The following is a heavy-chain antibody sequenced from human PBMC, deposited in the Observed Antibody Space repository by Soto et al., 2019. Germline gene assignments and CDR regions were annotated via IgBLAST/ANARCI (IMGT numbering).Heavy chain of an antibody. CDR2: INPNSGGT. J-gene: IGHJ6*03. CDR3: ARGRYGGYDYYYMDV. V-gene: IGHV1-2*04. D-gene: IGHD1-26*01. CDR1: GYTFTGYY. Sequence: ASVKVSCKASGYTFTGYYMHWVRQAPGQGLEWMGWINPNSGGTNYAQKFQGWVTMTRDTSISTAYMELSRLRSDDTAVYYCARGRYGGYDYYYMDVWGKGTTVTVSS.